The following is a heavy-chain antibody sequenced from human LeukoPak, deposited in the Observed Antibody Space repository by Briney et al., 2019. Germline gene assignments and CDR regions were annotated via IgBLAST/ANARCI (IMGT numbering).Heavy chain of an antibody. D-gene: IGHD3-16*01. J-gene: IGHJ6*03. CDR2: INPNSGGT. V-gene: IGHV1-2*02. CDR3: ARGGGGYYYYYMDV. CDR1: GYTFTGYY. Sequence: ASVKVSCKASGYTFTGYYMHWVRQAPGQGLEWMGWINPNSGGTNYAQKFQGRVTMTRDASISTAYMELSRLRSDDTAVYYCARGGGGYYYYYMDVWGKGTTVTISS.